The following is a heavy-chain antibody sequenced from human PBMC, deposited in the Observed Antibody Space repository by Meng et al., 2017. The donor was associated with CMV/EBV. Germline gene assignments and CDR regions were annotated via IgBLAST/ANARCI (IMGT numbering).Heavy chain of an antibody. CDR1: GYSISSGYY. V-gene: IGHV4-38-2*02. CDR3: ATENFSPGDHRLFDY. J-gene: IGHJ4*02. CDR2: IYHSGST. D-gene: IGHD7-27*01. Sequence: GSLRLSCTVSGYSISSGYYWGWIRQPPGTGLEWIGSIYHSGSTYYNPSLKSRVTISVDTSKNQFSLKLSSVTAADTAVYYCATENFSPGDHRLFDYWGQGTLVTVSS.